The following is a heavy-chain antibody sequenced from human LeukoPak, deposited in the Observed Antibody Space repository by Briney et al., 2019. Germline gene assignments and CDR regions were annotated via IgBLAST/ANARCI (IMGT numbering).Heavy chain of an antibody. CDR2: ISGSSSYI. Sequence: GGSLRLSCAASGFTFSSYSMNWVRQAPGKGLEWVSSISGSSSYIYYADSVKGRFTISRDNAKNSLYLQMNSLRAEDTAVYYCARERDYSSVYYVVDYWGQGTLVTVSS. D-gene: IGHD3-22*01. CDR3: ARERDYSSVYYVVDY. CDR1: GFTFSSYS. J-gene: IGHJ4*02. V-gene: IGHV3-21*01.